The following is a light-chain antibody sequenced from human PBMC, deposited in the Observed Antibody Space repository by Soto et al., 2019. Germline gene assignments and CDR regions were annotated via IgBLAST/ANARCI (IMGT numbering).Light chain of an antibody. CDR1: QSISSY. CDR3: QQSYSTPWT. CDR2: AAS. V-gene: IGKV1-39*01. J-gene: IGKJ1*01. Sequence: DIQMTQSPSFVSASVGDSVTITCRASQSISSYLNWYQQKPGKAPKLLIYAASSLQSGVPSRFSGSGSGTDFTLTTSSLQPEDFATYYCQQSYSTPWTFGQGTKVDIK.